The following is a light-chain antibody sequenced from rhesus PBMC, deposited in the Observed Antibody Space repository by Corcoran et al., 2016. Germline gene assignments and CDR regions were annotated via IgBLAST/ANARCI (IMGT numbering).Light chain of an antibody. J-gene: IGLJ1*01. V-gene: IGLV2-32*02. CDR2: EVR. Sequence: QAALTKPRSVSGSPGQSVSITCTGTSSDIGAYNYVSWYQQRPGTAPKLMIYEVRKRPSGVSDLFSGSKSGNTASRTISGLQSEDEADYYCSSYAVSNTLYIFAAGTRLSVL. CDR3: SSYAVSNTLYI. CDR1: SSDIGAYNY.